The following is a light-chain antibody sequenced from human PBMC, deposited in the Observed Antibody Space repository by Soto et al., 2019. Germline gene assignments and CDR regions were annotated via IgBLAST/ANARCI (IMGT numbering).Light chain of an antibody. CDR2: EVS. V-gene: IGLV2-23*02. CDR1: SSDVGSYNL. CDR3: CSYAGSSTYV. Sequence: QSALTQPASVSGSPGQSITISCTGTSSDVGSYNLVSWYQQHPGKAPKVMSYEVSKRPSGVPNRFSGSKSGNTASLTISGLAAEDDADYCCCSYAGSSTYVFGTGTKLTVL. J-gene: IGLJ1*01.